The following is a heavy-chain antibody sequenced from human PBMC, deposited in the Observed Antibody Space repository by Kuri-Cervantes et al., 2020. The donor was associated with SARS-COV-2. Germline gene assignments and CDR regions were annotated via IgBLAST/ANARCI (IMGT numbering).Heavy chain of an antibody. D-gene: IGHD6-13*01. Sequence: GWSLRLSCAASGFTFDDYAMHWVRQAPGKGLEWVSLISWDGGSTYYADSVKGRFTISRDNSKNSLYLQMNSLRAEDTAVYYCAKDVTYSTSCYWGQGTLVTVSS. V-gene: IGHV3-43D*04. J-gene: IGHJ4*02. CDR1: GFTFDDYA. CDR3: AKDVTYSTSCY. CDR2: ISWDGGST.